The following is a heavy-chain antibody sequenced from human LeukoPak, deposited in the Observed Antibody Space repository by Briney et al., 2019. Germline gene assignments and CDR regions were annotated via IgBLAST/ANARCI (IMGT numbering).Heavy chain of an antibody. CDR2: IYYSGST. J-gene: IGHJ3*02. V-gene: IGHV4-59*01. Sequence: SETPSLTCTVSGGCISSYYWSWIRQPPGKGLEWIGYIYYSGSTNYNPSLKSRVTISVDTSKNQFSLKLSSVTAADTAVYYCARDGIPFGVNAFDIWGQGTMVTVSS. D-gene: IGHD3-10*01. CDR1: GGCISSYY. CDR3: ARDGIPFGVNAFDI.